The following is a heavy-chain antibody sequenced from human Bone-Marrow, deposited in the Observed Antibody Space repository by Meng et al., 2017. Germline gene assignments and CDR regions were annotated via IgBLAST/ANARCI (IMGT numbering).Heavy chain of an antibody. V-gene: IGHV3-33*01. CDR3: ARADYGGFLDY. J-gene: IGHJ4*02. CDR2: IWYDGSNK. Sequence: QVQLWGAGGGVVPPGRSLSVSFSASGFTFSSYGMPGVRQAPGKGLEWVAVIWYDGSNKYYADSVKGRFTISRDNSKNTLYLQMNSLRAEDTAVYYCARADYGGFLDYWGQGTLVTVS. CDR1: GFTFSSYG. D-gene: IGHD4-23*01.